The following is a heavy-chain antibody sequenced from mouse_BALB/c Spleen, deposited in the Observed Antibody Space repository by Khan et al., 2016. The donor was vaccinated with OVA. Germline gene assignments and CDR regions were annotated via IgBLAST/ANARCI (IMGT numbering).Heavy chain of an antibody. V-gene: IGHV1-77*01. CDR3: AREWAAWFPY. Sequence: QVQLKQSGAELARPGASVKLSCKTSGYTFTDYNINWMRQRTGQGLEWIGEIYPGSDNTFYNEKFRGKATRTADKSSSTAYMQLSSLTSEDSAVYFCAREWAAWFPYWGQGTLVTVSA. CDR1: GYTFTDYN. J-gene: IGHJ3*01. CDR2: IYPGSDNT.